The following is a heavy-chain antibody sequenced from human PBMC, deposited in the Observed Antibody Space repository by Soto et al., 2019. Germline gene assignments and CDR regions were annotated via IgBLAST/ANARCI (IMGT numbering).Heavy chain of an antibody. CDR1: DGSMNSDSSY. Sequence: ASETLSLTCRVSDGSMNSDSSYWGWIRQPPGKGLEWIGVINHSGSTYHNLSLKGRVTMSVDASRNQFSLKLTSMTAADTAVYYCARLGGYVSVGYYYLWDSWGQGTLVTVSS. J-gene: IGHJ4*02. V-gene: IGHV4-39*01. CDR3: ARLGGYVSVGYYYLWDS. CDR2: INHSGST. D-gene: IGHD3-22*01.